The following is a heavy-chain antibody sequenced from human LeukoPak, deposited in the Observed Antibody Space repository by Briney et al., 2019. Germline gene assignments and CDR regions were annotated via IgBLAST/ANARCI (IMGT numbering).Heavy chain of an antibody. V-gene: IGHV1-69*05. CDR1: GGTLSSYT. Sequence: ASVKVSCKPSGGTLSSYTTSSVRHAPGRGREWVGGIIPIFGTANYAQTSQGGGTITTDESTSTAYMEQSSLRSEDTAVYYCAHNYGSGSYYAYYFDYWGQGTLVTVSS. CDR2: IIPIFGTA. CDR3: AHNYGSGSYYAYYFDY. D-gene: IGHD3-10*01. J-gene: IGHJ4*02.